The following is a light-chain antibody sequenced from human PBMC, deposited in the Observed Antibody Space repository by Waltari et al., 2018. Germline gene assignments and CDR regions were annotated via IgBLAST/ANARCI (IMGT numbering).Light chain of an antibody. CDR1: QSVLDTSNNRNY. CDR2: WAS. Sequence: DIVMTQSPESLAVSLRERATINCQSSQSVLDTSNNRNYLAWYQHKPGQPPRLLFYWASIREFGVPDRFRGSGSGADFTLTISSLQAEDVAVYYCQQYYSTPHTFGRGTKLEIK. J-gene: IGKJ2*01. V-gene: IGKV4-1*01. CDR3: QQYYSTPHT.